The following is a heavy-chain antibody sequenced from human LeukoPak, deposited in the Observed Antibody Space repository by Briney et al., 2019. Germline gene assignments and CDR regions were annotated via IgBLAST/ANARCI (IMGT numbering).Heavy chain of an antibody. V-gene: IGHV3-48*03. Sequence: PGGSLRLSCAASGFTFSSYEMNWVRQAPGKGLEWVSYISSSGSTIYYADSVKGRFTISRDNAKNSLYLQMNSLRAEDTAVYYCASDKFTASYDSSGIANWFDPWGQGTLVTVSS. CDR3: ASDKFTASYDSSGIANWFDP. J-gene: IGHJ5*02. CDR2: ISSSGSTI. D-gene: IGHD3-22*01. CDR1: GFTFSSYE.